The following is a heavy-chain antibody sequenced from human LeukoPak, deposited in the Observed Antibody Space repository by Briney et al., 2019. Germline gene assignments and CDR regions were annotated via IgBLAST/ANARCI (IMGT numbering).Heavy chain of an antibody. CDR1: GYTFTGYY. D-gene: IGHD6-13*01. CDR2: INPNSGGT. CDR3: ARDLAGYSSSWYWFDP. J-gene: IGHJ5*02. Sequence: ASVKVSCKVSGYTFTGYYMHWVRQAPGQGLEWMGRINPNSGGTNYAQKFQGRVTMTRDTSISTAYMELSRLRSDDTAVYYCARDLAGYSSSWYWFDPWGQGTLVTVSS. V-gene: IGHV1-2*06.